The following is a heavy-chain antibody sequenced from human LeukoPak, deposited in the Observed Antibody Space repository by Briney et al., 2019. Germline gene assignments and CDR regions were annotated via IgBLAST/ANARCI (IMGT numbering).Heavy chain of an antibody. V-gene: IGHV1-8*02. CDR3: ARGPRYCSSTSCLDGFDP. CDR1: GGTFSSYA. Sequence: ASVKVSCKASGGTFSSYAISWVRQATGQGLEWMGWMNPNSGNTGYAQKFQGRVTMTRNTSISTAYMELSSLRSEDTAVYYCARGPRYCSSTSCLDGFDPWGQGTLVTVSS. D-gene: IGHD2-2*01. J-gene: IGHJ5*02. CDR2: MNPNSGNT.